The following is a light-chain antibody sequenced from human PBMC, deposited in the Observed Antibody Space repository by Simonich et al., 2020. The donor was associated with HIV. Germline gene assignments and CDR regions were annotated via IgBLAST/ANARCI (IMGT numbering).Light chain of an antibody. CDR1: QSISNY. CDR3: QQSYSTPMYT. Sequence: DIQMTQSPYSLSASVGDRVTITCRASQSISNYLNWFQQKPGKAPKLLIFAASSLQSGVPSRFSGSGSGTDFTLTISSLQPEDFATYYCQQSYSTPMYTFGQGTKLEIK. V-gene: IGKV1-39*01. CDR2: AAS. J-gene: IGKJ2*01.